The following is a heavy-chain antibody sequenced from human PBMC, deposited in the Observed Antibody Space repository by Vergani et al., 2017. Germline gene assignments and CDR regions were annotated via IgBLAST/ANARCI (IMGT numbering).Heavy chain of an antibody. V-gene: IGHV1-8*01. CDR1: GYTFTSYD. D-gene: IGHD3-3*01. Sequence: QVQLVQSGAEVKKPGASVTVSCKASGYTFTSYDINWVRQATGQGLEWMGWMNPNSGNTGYAQKFQGRVTMTRNTSISTAYMELSSRRSEDTAVYYCARGPTIFGVVITSYYYYYYYMDVWGKGTTVTVSS. CDR3: ARGPTIFGVVITSYYYYYYYMDV. CDR2: MNPNSGNT. J-gene: IGHJ6*03.